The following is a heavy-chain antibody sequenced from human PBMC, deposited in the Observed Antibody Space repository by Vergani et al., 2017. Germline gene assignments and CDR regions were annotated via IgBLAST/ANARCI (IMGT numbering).Heavy chain of an antibody. Sequence: EVQLVESGGGFVQPGGSLKLSCAASGFTFSGSAMHWVRQASGKGLEWVDRIRSKANSYATAYAASVKGRFTISRDDSKNMAYLQMSSLKSHDTAVYYCTTTYYDGSGYYRAYFDYWGLGALVTVSS. V-gene: IGHV3-73*01. CDR2: IRSKANSYAT. D-gene: IGHD3-22*01. CDR3: TTTYYDGSGYYRAYFDY. CDR1: GFTFSGSA. J-gene: IGHJ4*02.